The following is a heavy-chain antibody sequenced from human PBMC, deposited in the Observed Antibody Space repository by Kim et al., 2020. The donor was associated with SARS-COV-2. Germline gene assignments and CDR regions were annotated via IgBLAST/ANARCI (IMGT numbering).Heavy chain of an antibody. Sequence: LKSRVTISVDTSKNQFSLRLSSVTAADTAVFYCARTYCSGGSCYLDAFHIWGQGTMVTVSS. D-gene: IGHD2-15*01. V-gene: IGHV4-61*06. J-gene: IGHJ3*02. CDR3: ARTYCSGGSCYLDAFHI.